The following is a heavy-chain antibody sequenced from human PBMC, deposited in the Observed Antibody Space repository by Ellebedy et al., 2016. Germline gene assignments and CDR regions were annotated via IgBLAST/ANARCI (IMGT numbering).Heavy chain of an antibody. CDR3: ARERDRSAAFDI. CDR2: INAGNGNT. D-gene: IGHD3-22*01. J-gene: IGHJ3*02. CDR1: GYTFTNSA. V-gene: IGHV1-3*01. Sequence: ASVKVSXXASGYTFTNSAMHWVRQAPGQRLEWMGWINAGNGNTKYSQKLQGRVTITRDTSASTAYMELSSLISEDTAVFYCARERDRSAAFDIWGQGTMVTVSS.